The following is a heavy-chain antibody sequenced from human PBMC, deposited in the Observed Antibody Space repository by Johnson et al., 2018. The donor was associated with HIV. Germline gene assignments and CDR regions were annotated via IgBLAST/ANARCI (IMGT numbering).Heavy chain of an antibody. Sequence: QVQLVESGGGVVQPGGSLRLSCAASGFTFSSYGMHWVRQAPGKGLEWVAFIRYDGSNKYYANSVKGRFTISRDNSKNTLYLQMGSMRAEDMAVYYCARDQRWWLQSPGAFDIWGQGTMVTVSS. D-gene: IGHD5-24*01. V-gene: IGHV3-30*02. CDR3: ARDQRWWLQSPGAFDI. J-gene: IGHJ3*02. CDR2: IRYDGSNK. CDR1: GFTFSSYG.